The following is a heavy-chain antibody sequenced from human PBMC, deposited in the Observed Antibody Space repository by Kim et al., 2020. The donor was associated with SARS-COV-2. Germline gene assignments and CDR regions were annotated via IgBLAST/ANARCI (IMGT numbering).Heavy chain of an antibody. CDR2: GGNT. J-gene: IGHJ4*02. CDR3: ATSWGNADY. D-gene: IGHD3-16*01. Sequence: GGNTNYIDSVKGRFTISRDNSKNTLYLQMNSLRAADTAVYYCATSWGNADYWGQGTLVTVSS. V-gene: IGHV3-23*01.